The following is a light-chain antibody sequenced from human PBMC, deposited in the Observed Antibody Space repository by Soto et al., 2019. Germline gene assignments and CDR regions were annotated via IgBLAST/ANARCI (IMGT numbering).Light chain of an antibody. Sequence: QSVLTQPASVSGSPGQSITISCTGTSSDVGAYNYVSWYQQHPGKAPKLMIYEVSYRPSGVSNRFSASKSGNTASLTISGLQAEDEADYYCTSYTSSNSFVVGTGTKLTVL. CDR1: SSDVGAYNY. J-gene: IGLJ1*01. CDR3: TSYTSSNSFV. V-gene: IGLV2-14*01. CDR2: EVS.